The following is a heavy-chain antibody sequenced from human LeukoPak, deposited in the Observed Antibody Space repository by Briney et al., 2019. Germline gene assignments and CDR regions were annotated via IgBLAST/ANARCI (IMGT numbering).Heavy chain of an antibody. J-gene: IGHJ3*01. Sequence: PSETLSLTCTVTGDSMRGHYWSWLRQPPGKTVEWIGYFYYTGSTKYNPSLKGRLTISADMSKNQFSLKLTSLTAADTAVYYCATGTLPGLVDGFDVWGQGSMVVVSS. CDR3: ATGTLPGLVDGFDV. CDR2: FYYTGST. D-gene: IGHD2-15*01. CDR1: GDSMRGHY. V-gene: IGHV4-59*11.